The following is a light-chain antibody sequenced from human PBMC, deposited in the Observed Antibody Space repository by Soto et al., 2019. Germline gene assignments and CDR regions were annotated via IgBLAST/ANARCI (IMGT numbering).Light chain of an antibody. CDR2: DAS. CDR1: QDIATY. J-gene: IGKJ1*01. CDR3: QQYDNLPPTWT. V-gene: IGKV1-33*01. Sequence: DIQMTQSPCSLSASVVSGVTSTCRASQDIATYLNWYQQKPGKAPNLLIYDASNLETGVPSRFSGGGSGTHFTFTISNLQPEDIATYYCQQYDNLPPTWTFGQGTKVDIK.